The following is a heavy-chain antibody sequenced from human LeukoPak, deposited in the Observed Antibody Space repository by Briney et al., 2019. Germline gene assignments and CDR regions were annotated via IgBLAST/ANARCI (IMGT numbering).Heavy chain of an antibody. CDR1: GFTFSSYA. Sequence: GGSLRLSCAASGFTFSSYAMHWVRQAPGKGLEWVAVISYDGSNKYYADSVKGRFTISRDNAKNSLYLQMNSLRDEDTAVYYCARDLILYYYDSSGYYFDYWGQGTLVTVSS. CDR2: ISYDGSNK. D-gene: IGHD3-22*01. CDR3: ARDLILYYYDSSGYYFDY. V-gene: IGHV3-30-3*01. J-gene: IGHJ4*02.